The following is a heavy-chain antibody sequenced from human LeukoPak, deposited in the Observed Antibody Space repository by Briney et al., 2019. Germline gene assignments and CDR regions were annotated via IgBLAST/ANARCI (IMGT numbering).Heavy chain of an antibody. CDR2: IYYSGST. D-gene: IGHD3/OR15-3a*01. CDR1: GGSISSYY. J-gene: IGHJ3*02. CDR3: ARESIFGLEDI. Sequence: PSETLSLTCTVSGGSISSYYWSWIRQPPGKGLEWIGYIYYSGSTNYNPSLKSRVTISVDTSKNQFSLKLSSVTAADTAVYYCARESIFGLEDIWGQGTMVTVSS. V-gene: IGHV4-59*01.